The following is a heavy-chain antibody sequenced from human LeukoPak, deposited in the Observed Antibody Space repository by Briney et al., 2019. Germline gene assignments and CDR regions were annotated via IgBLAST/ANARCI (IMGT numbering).Heavy chain of an antibody. Sequence: SETLSLTCTVSGGSISSGDYYWSWIRQPPGKGLEWIGYIYYSGSTYYNPSLKSRVTISVNTSKNQFSLKQNSVTAADTAVYYCARSILEWLLPIDSWGQGTLVTVSS. V-gene: IGHV4-30-4*01. CDR3: ARSILEWLLPIDS. J-gene: IGHJ4*02. CDR1: GGSISSGDYY. CDR2: IYYSGST. D-gene: IGHD3-3*01.